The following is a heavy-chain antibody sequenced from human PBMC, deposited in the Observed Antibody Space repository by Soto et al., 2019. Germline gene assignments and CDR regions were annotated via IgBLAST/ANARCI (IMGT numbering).Heavy chain of an antibody. J-gene: IGHJ3*02. V-gene: IGHV1-24*01. CDR3: ATVWSGFLEWSNDAFDI. D-gene: IGHD3-3*01. CDR1: GYTLTELS. CDR2: FDPEDGET. Sequence: ASVKVSCKVSGYTLTELSMHWVRQAPGKGLEWMGGFDPEDGETIYAQKFQGRVTMTEDTSTDTAYMELSSLRSEDTAVYYCATVWSGFLEWSNDAFDIWGQVSMVTVS.